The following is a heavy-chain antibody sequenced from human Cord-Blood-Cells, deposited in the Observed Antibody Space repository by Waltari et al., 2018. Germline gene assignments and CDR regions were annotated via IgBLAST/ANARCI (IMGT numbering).Heavy chain of an antibody. CDR3: AKGYSYELGGFFDY. Sequence: EVQLLESGGGLVQPGGSLRLSCAASGFTFSSHAIGWVRQAPGKGLEWVSAISGSGGSTYYADSVKGRFTISRDNSKNTLYLQMNSLRAEDTAVYYCAKGYSYELGGFFDYWGQGTLVTVSS. V-gene: IGHV3-23*01. CDR2: ISGSGGST. CDR1: GFTFSSHA. J-gene: IGHJ4*02. D-gene: IGHD5-18*01.